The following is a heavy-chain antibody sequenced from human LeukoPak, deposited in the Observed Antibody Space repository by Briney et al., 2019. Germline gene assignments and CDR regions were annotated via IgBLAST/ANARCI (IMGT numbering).Heavy chain of an antibody. D-gene: IGHD2-2*01. CDR3: ARDRYCSSTSCPGGFDY. V-gene: IGHV4-39*07. J-gene: IGHJ4*02. Sequence: SETLSFTCTVSGGSISSSSYYWGWIRQPPGKGLEWIGSIYYSGSTYYNPSLKSRVTISVDTSKNQFSLKLSSVTAADTAVYYCARDRYCSSTSCPGGFDYWGQGTLVTVSS. CDR2: IYYSGST. CDR1: GGSISSSSYY.